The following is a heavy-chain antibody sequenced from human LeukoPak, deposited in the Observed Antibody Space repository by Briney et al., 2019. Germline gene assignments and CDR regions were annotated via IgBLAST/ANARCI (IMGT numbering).Heavy chain of an antibody. Sequence: ASVKVSCKASGYTFTSYAMHWVRQAPGQRLEWMGWINAGNGNTKYSQKFQGRVTITRDTSASTAYMELSSLRSEDTAVYYCATARKYCGGDCYSNWFDPWGQGTLVTVSS. J-gene: IGHJ5*02. D-gene: IGHD2-21*02. CDR1: GYTFTSYA. V-gene: IGHV1-3*01. CDR3: ATARKYCGGDCYSNWFDP. CDR2: INAGNGNT.